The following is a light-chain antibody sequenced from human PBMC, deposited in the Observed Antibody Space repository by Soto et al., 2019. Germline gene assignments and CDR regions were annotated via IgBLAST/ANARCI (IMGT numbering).Light chain of an antibody. Sequence: QSALTQPASVSGSPGQSITISCTGSGRDIGAYNYVSWYQQHPGKAPKLIIYEVENRPSGVSNRFSASKSAFTASLTISGLQAEDEADYYCSSYTTSYFYVFGPGNKV. J-gene: IGLJ1*01. CDR2: EVE. V-gene: IGLV2-14*01. CDR3: SSYTTSYFYV. CDR1: GRDIGAYNY.